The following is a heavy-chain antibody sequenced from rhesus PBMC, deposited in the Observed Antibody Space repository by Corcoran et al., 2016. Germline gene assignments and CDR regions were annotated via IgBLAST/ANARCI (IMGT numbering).Heavy chain of an antibody. D-gene: IGHD1-44*01. V-gene: IGHV4-99*01. CDR1: GYSISRGYF. J-gene: IGHJ4*01. CDR3: TRRGGNYPFYFDY. Sequence: QVQLQESGPGLVKPSETLSPSCAVSGYSISRGYFWGWIPQPPGKGLDYIGYISRGSGSAYYNPSLKSRVTISKDTSKNQFSLKLSTVTAADTAVYYCTRRGGNYPFYFDYWGQGVLVTVSS. CDR2: ISRGSGSA.